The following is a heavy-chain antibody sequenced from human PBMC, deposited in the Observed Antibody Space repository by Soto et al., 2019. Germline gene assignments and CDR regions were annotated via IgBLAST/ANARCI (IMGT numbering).Heavy chain of an antibody. CDR3: ARITRSPNSGYFDY. CDR1: GGSISSGDYY. V-gene: IGHV4-30-4*01. CDR2: IYYSGST. Sequence: PSETLSLTCTVSGGSISSGDYYWSWIRQPPGKGLEWIGYIYYSGSTYYNPSLKSRVTISVDTSKNQFSLKLSSVTAADTAVYYCARITRSPNSGYFDYWGQGALVTVSS. D-gene: IGHD7-27*01. J-gene: IGHJ4*02.